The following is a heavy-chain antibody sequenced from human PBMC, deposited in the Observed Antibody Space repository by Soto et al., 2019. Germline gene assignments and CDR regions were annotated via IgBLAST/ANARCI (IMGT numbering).Heavy chain of an antibody. Sequence: QPGGSLRLSCAASGFTFSTYAMHWLRQAPGKGLEGVTIISYDGSNKYYADSVKGRFTISRDNSKNTLYLQMNSLRAEDTAVYYCARSLYSSTWYYFDLWGQGTLVTVSS. CDR2: ISYDGSNK. J-gene: IGHJ4*02. CDR3: ARSLYSSTWYYFDL. D-gene: IGHD6-13*01. CDR1: GFTFSTYA. V-gene: IGHV3-30-3*01.